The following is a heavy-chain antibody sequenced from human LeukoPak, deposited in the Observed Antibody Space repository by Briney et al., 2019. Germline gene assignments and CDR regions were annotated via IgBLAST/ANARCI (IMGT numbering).Heavy chain of an antibody. CDR3: AREGAAADIYFDY. V-gene: IGHV4-59*12. CDR2: IYYSGST. D-gene: IGHD6-13*01. Sequence: SETLSLTCTVSGGSISSYYWSWIRQPPGKGLEWIGYIYYSGSTYYNPSLKSRVTISVDTSKNQFSLKLSSVTAADTAVYYCAREGAAADIYFDYWGQGTLVTVSS. J-gene: IGHJ4*02. CDR1: GGSISSYY.